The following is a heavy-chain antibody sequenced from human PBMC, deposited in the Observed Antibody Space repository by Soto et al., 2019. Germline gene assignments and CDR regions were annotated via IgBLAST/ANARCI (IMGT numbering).Heavy chain of an antibody. CDR1: GGTFSSYA. Sequence: ASVKVSCKASGGTFSSYAISWVRQAPGQGLEWMGGIIPIFGTANYAQKFQGRVTITADESTSTAYMELSSLRSEDTAVYYCARKGAIIAVAGTDYYYYGMDVWGQGTTVTVSS. J-gene: IGHJ6*02. CDR2: IIPIFGTA. D-gene: IGHD6-19*01. CDR3: ARKGAIIAVAGTDYYYYGMDV. V-gene: IGHV1-69*13.